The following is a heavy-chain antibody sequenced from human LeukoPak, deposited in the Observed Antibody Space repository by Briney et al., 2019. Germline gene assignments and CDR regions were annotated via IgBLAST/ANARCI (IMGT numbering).Heavy chain of an antibody. J-gene: IGHJ5*02. D-gene: IGHD3-16*02. CDR3: ARDLYDYVWGSYRYILDP. CDR2: ISAYNGNT. CDR1: GYTFTSYG. Sequence: SVKVSCKASGYTFTSYGISWVRQAPGQGLEWMGWISAYNGNTTYAQKLQGRVTMTTDTSTSTAYMELRSLRSDDTAVYYCARDLYDYVWGSYRYILDPWGQGTLVTVSS. V-gene: IGHV1-18*01.